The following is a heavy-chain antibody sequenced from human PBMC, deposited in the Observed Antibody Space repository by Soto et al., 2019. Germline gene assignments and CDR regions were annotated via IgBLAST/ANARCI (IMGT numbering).Heavy chain of an antibody. CDR3: ARVPGIVLVPTKYPLGASFDL. Sequence: QVQLEQSGTEVKKPGSSVKVSCKASGGTFNSYSINWVRQAPGQGLEWMGGLTPIFGRTNYAQKFQDRVTITADESTNTAYMELRDLKSDDTAVYYCARVPGIVLVPTKYPLGASFDLWGEGALVTVSS. D-gene: IGHD2-8*02. CDR1: GGTFNSYS. CDR2: LTPIFGRT. J-gene: IGHJ5*02. V-gene: IGHV1-69*01.